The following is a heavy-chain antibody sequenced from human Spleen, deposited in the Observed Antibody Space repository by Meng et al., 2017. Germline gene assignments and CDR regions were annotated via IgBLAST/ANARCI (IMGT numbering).Heavy chain of an antibody. V-gene: IGHV4-34*09. J-gene: IGHJ3*02. CDR1: GGSFSGYY. CDR2: INHSGST. CDR3: ARGSNYYDSSGYYRKAFDI. D-gene: IGHD3-22*01. Sequence: SCAVYGGSFSGYYWSWIRQPPGKGLEWIGEINHSGSTNYNPSLTSRVTISVDRSKKYFSLRLNSVTAADTAVYYCARGSNYYDSSGYYRKAFDIWGQGTMVTVSS.